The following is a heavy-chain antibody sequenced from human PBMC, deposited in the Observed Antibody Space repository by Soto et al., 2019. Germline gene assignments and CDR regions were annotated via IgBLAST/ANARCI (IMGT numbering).Heavy chain of an antibody. Sequence: QVQLVQSGAEVKKPGSSVKVSCKASGGTFSSYAISWVRQAPGQGLEWMGGIIPIFGTANYAQKFQGRVTLTADESTSTAYMELSSLRAEDTAVYYCARGPWDSSSAAEYFQHWGQGTLVTVSS. CDR1: GGTFSSYA. D-gene: IGHD6-6*01. CDR3: ARGPWDSSSAAEYFQH. V-gene: IGHV1-69*12. J-gene: IGHJ1*01. CDR2: IIPIFGTA.